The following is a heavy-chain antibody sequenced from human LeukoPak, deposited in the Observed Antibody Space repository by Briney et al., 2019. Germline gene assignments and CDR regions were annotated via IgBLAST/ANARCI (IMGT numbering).Heavy chain of an antibody. CDR3: AREARRYSYGIKFFDY. Sequence: ASVKVSCKASGYTFTSYAMNWVRQAPGQGLEWMGWINTNTGNPTYAQGFTGRFVFSLGTSVSTAYLQISSLKAEDTAVYYCAREARRYSYGIKFFDYWGQGTLVTVSS. CDR2: INTNTGNP. CDR1: GYTFTSYA. J-gene: IGHJ4*02. D-gene: IGHD5-18*01. V-gene: IGHV7-4-1*02.